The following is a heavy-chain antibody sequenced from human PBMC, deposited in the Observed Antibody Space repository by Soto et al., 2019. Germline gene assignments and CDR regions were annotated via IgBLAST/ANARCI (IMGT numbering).Heavy chain of an antibody. V-gene: IGHV1-69*13. CDR3: AKTKYDFWSGYGMDV. Sequence: GASVKVSCKASGGTFSSYAISWVRQAPGQGLEWMGGIIPIFGTANYAQKFQGRVTITADESTSTAYMELSSLRSEDTAVYYCAKTKYDFWSGYGMDVWGQGTTVTVSS. CDR2: IIPIFGTA. CDR1: GGTFSSYA. D-gene: IGHD3-3*01. J-gene: IGHJ6*02.